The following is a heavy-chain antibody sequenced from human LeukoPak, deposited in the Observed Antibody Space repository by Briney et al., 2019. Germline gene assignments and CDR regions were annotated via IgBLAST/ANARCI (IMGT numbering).Heavy chain of an antibody. Sequence: ISSNGGSTYYANSVKGRFTISRDNSKNTLYLQMGSLRAEDMAVYYCARVSRFGEYYFDYWGQGTLVTVSS. D-gene: IGHD3-10*01. CDR3: ARVSRFGEYYFDY. J-gene: IGHJ4*02. CDR2: ISSNGGST. V-gene: IGHV3-64*01.